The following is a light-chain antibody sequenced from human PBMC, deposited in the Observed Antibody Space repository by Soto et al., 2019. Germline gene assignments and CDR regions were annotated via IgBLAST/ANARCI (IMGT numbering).Light chain of an antibody. CDR1: SRDIGDYNY. CDR3: SSYTSSSTVL. CDR2: EVN. V-gene: IGLV2-14*01. Sequence: QSALTQPASVSGSPGQSITISCTGTSRDIGDYNYVSWYQQHPGKAPKLLIYEVNNRPSGVSHRFSGSKSGNTASLTISGLQAEDEADYYCSSYTSSSTVLIGGGTKLTVL. J-gene: IGLJ2*01.